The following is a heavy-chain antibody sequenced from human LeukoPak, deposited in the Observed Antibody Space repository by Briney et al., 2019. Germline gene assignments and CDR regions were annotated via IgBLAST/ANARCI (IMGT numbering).Heavy chain of an antibody. CDR1: GFSFSNYT. D-gene: IGHD4-11*01. Sequence: GGSLRLSCAASGFSFSNYTMTWVRQAPGKGLEWVSTISSGDDITYYADSVKGRFTISRDNAKNSLYLQMNSLRDEDTAVYYCAREDYLFDYWGQGTLVTVSS. CDR2: ISSGDDIT. J-gene: IGHJ4*02. V-gene: IGHV3-48*02. CDR3: AREDYLFDY.